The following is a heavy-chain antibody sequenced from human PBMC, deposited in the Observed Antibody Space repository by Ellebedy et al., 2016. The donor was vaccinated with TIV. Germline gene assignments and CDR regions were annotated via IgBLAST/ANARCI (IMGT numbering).Heavy chain of an antibody. Sequence: SETLSLTCAVYGGSFSGYYWSWIRQPPGKGLEWIGEINHSGSTNYNPSLKSRVTISVDASKNQFSLKLSSVTAADTAVYYCARGIRYQYYYYYYYMDVWGKGTTVTVSS. V-gene: IGHV4-34*01. CDR1: GGSFSGYY. CDR3: ARGIRYQYYYYYYYMDV. J-gene: IGHJ6*03. CDR2: INHSGST. D-gene: IGHD2-2*01.